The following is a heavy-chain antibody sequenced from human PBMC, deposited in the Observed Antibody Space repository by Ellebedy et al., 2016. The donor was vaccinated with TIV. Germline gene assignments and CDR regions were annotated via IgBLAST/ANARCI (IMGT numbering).Heavy chain of an antibody. J-gene: IGHJ6*02. Sequence: PGGSLRLSCAASGFIFSNYPMNWVRQAPGKGLEWVSSISGSGGSTYYADSVKGRFTISRDNSKNPLYLQMKSLRAEEPYVYYCAKDYSGLRGLDVWGQGTTVTVSS. CDR3: AKDYSGLRGLDV. D-gene: IGHD5-12*01. CDR2: ISGSGGST. CDR1: GFIFSNYP. V-gene: IGHV3-23*01.